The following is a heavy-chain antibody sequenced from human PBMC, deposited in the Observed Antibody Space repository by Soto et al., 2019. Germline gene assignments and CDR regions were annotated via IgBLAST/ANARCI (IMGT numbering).Heavy chain of an antibody. V-gene: IGHV1-69*02. CDR3: ARSAYYDILTGYYYYYYYGMDV. CDR1: GGTFSSYT. Sequence: SVKVSCKASGGTFSSYTISWVRQAPGQGLEWMGRIIPILGIANYAQKFQGRVTITADKSTSTAYMELSSLRSEDTAVYYFARSAYYDILTGYYYYYYYGMDVWGQ. CDR2: IIPILGIA. D-gene: IGHD3-9*01. J-gene: IGHJ6*02.